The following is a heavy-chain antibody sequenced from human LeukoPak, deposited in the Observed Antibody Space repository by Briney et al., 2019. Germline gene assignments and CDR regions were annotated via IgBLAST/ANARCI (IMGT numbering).Heavy chain of an antibody. CDR2: ISYDGSNK. CDR3: AREGISVLRFLEWLPQPFDY. V-gene: IGHV3-30*03. CDR1: GFTFSSYG. D-gene: IGHD3-3*01. Sequence: GGSLRLSCAASGFTFSSYGMHWVRQAPGKGLEWVAVISYDGSNKYYADSVKGRFTISRDNSKNTLYLQMNSLRAEDTAVYYCAREGISVLRFLEWLPQPFDYWGQGTLVTVSS. J-gene: IGHJ4*02.